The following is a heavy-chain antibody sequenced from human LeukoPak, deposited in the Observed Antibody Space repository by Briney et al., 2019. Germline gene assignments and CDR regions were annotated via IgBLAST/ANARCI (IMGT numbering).Heavy chain of an antibody. Sequence: GGSLRLSCAASEFTFSSYSMNWVRQAPGKGLKWVSSISSSSSYIYYADSVKGRFTISRDNAKNSLYLQMNSLRAEDTAVYYCARGVLKRTSYFDYWGQGTLVTVSS. CDR1: EFTFSSYS. J-gene: IGHJ4*02. D-gene: IGHD1-1*01. V-gene: IGHV3-21*01. CDR3: ARGVLKRTSYFDY. CDR2: ISSSSSYI.